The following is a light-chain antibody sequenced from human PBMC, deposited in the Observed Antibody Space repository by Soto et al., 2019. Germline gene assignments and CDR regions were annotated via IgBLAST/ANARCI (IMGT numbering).Light chain of an antibody. CDR3: QQYNSYPWT. J-gene: IGKJ1*01. CDR2: GAS. CDR1: QSVSSY. V-gene: IGKV3-15*01. Sequence: EIVLTQSPRTLSLSPGERATLCCRASQSVSSYLAWYQQKPGQAPRLLIYGASTRATGIPARFSGSGSGTEFTLTISSLQPDDSAAYYCQQYNSYPWTFGQGTKVDIK.